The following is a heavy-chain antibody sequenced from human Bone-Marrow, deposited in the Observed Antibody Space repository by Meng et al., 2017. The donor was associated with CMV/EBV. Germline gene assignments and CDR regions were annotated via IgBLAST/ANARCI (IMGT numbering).Heavy chain of an antibody. Sequence: LRLSCAVYGGSFSGYYWSWIRQPPGKGLEWIGEINHSGSTNYNPSLKSRVTISVDTSKNQFSLKLSSVTAADTAVYYCARDKYSSSSSLGLLWGQGTLVTVSS. CDR2: INHSGST. CDR3: ARDKYSSSSSLGLL. CDR1: GGSFSGYY. D-gene: IGHD6-6*01. J-gene: IGHJ4*02. V-gene: IGHV4-34*01.